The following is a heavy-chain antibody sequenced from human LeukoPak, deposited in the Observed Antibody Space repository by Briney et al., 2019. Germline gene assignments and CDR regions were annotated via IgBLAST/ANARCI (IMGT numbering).Heavy chain of an antibody. CDR2: INHSGST. CDR3: ARGGAGYCSSTSCYWFDP. D-gene: IGHD2-2*01. V-gene: IGHV4-34*01. J-gene: IGHJ5*02. Sequence: SETLSLTCAVYGGSFSGYYWSWIRQPPGKGLEWIGEINHSGSTNYNPSLKSRVTISVDTSKNQFSLKPSSVTAADTAVYYCARGGAGYCSSTSCYWFDPWGQGTLVTVSS. CDR1: GGSFSGYY.